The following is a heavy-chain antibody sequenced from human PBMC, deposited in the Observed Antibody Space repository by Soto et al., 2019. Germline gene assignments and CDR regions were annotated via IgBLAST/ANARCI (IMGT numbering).Heavy chain of an antibody. D-gene: IGHD6-13*01. CDR1: GFTFGSYG. J-gene: IGHJ4*02. CDR3: AKDLRRTHRAAAAGTGY. V-gene: IGHV3-30*18. Sequence: WGSLRLSCAASGFTFGSYGMHCFRHAPFKWLEWVAVISYDGSNKYYADSVKGRFTISRDNSKNTLYLQMNSLRAEDTAVYYCAKDLRRTHRAAAAGTGYWGQGTLVTVSS. CDR2: ISYDGSNK.